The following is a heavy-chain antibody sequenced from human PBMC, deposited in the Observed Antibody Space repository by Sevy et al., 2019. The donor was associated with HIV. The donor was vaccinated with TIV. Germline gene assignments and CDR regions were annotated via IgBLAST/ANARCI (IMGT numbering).Heavy chain of an antibody. Sequence: SETLSLTCTVSGGSIRSSSYYWGWIRQPPGKGLEWIGSIYYTGSTYHNPSLKSRVTISVDTSKNQFSLRLTSVTAADTAVFYCARGDFVVVSDVRRNWFGPWGQGTLVTVSS. J-gene: IGHJ5*02. CDR3: ARGDFVVVSDVRRNWFGP. D-gene: IGHD2-2*01. CDR1: GGSIRSSSYY. CDR2: IYYTGST. V-gene: IGHV4-39*01.